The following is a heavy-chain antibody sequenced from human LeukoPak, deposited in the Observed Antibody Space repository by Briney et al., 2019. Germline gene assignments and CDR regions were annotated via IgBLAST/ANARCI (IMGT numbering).Heavy chain of an antibody. J-gene: IGHJ4*01. Sequence: PSETLSLTCTVSGGSINGYFWSWIRQPPGKGLEWIGYIYYNGNTEYNPSLESRVTMSVDTSESQISLRLNSVTAADTAVYYCARHSSGWLYSFD. CDR2: IYYNGNT. CDR1: GGSINGYF. V-gene: IGHV4-59*08. D-gene: IGHD6-19*01. CDR3: ARHSSGWLYSFD.